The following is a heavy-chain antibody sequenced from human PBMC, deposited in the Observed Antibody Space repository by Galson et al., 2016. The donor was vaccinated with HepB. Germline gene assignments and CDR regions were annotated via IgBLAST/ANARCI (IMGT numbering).Heavy chain of an antibody. CDR1: GSTFSSYW. Sequence: SLRLSCAASGSTFSSYWMHGLRQAPGKGLVWVARIKTDGTYADSLEGRFITTRDNAKNTLYLEMNSLRAEDTAVYFCARDGLGAFDLWGQGTMVTVSS. D-gene: IGHD3-16*01. V-gene: IGHV3-74*01. J-gene: IGHJ3*01. CDR2: IKTDG. CDR3: ARDGLGAFDL.